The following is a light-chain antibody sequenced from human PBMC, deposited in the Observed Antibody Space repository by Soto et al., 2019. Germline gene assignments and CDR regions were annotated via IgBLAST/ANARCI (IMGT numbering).Light chain of an antibody. CDR3: QSYDSSLSGAV. CDR2: GNS. J-gene: IGLJ2*01. Sequence: QPVLTQPPSVSGAPGQRVTISCTGSSSNIGAGYDVHWYQHLPGTAPKLLLHGNSNRPSGVPDRFSGSKSGTSASLAITGLQAEDEAEYYCQSYDSSLSGAVFGGGTKLTVL. V-gene: IGLV1-40*01. CDR1: SSNIGAGYD.